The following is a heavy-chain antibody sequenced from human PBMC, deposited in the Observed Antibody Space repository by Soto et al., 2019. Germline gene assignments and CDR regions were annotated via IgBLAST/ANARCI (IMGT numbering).Heavy chain of an antibody. CDR3: EHVLVVVANFGMDV. CDR2: IYWDDDK. J-gene: IGHJ6*02. Sequence: QITLKESGPTLVKPTQTLTLTCTFSGFSLSTSGVGVGWIRQPPGKALEWLALIYWDDDKRYSPSLTSRLTITKETSKNQVVLTMTNMDPVDTATYYCEHVLVVVANFGMDVWGQGTTVTVSS. V-gene: IGHV2-5*02. CDR1: GFSLSTSGVG. D-gene: IGHD2-15*01.